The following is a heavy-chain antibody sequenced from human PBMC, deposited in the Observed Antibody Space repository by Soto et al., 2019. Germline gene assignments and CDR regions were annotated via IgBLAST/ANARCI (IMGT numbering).Heavy chain of an antibody. CDR1: GFTFSSYA. V-gene: IGHV3-23*01. CDR2: ISGSGGST. CDR3: AKPPFYCSGGSCYSSSYYYYYMDV. D-gene: IGHD2-15*01. J-gene: IGHJ6*03. Sequence: GGSLRLSCAASGFTFSSYAMSWVRQAPGKGLEWVSAISGSGGSTYYADSVKGRFTISRDNSKNTLYLQMNSLRAEDTAVYYCAKPPFYCSGGSCYSSSYYYYYMDVWGKGTTVTVSS.